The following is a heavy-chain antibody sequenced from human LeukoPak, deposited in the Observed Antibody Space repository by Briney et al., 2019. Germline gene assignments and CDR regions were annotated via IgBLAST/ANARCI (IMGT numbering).Heavy chain of an antibody. D-gene: IGHD2-15*01. CDR1: GDSVTGYF. V-gene: IGHV4-59*02. Sequence: ASETLSLTCTVFGDSVTGYFLNWVRQPPGKGLEWIGHIYKIGTTNYNPPLKSRLTISADTSKNQFSLQLRSVTAADTAVYYCVIGVGWQPDYWGQGALVTVSS. J-gene: IGHJ4*02. CDR2: IYKIGTT. CDR3: VIGVGWQPDY.